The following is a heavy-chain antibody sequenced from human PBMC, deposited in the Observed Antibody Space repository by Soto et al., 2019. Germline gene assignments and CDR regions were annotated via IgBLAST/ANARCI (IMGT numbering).Heavy chain of an antibody. CDR1: GGSISSGGYS. V-gene: IGHV4-30-2*01. D-gene: IGHD6-19*01. Sequence: QLQLQESGSGLVKPSQTLSLTCAVSGGSISSGGYSWSWIRQPPGKGLEWIGYIYHSGSTYYNPSPKSRVTMSVDRCKNQFPLKLSSVTAADTAVYYWARVRIAVAGSDGWFDPWGQGTLVAVSS. CDR2: IYHSGST. J-gene: IGHJ5*02. CDR3: ARVRIAVAGSDGWFDP.